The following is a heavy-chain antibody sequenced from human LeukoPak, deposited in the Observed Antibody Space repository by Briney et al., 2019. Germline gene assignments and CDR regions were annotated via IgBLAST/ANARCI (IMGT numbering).Heavy chain of an antibody. CDR2: IRSKANSYAT. V-gene: IGHV3-73*01. D-gene: IGHD3-9*01. CDR1: GFTFSGSA. J-gene: IGHJ6*03. CDR3: TRHHYDILTGYYTKGYYYYYYMDV. Sequence: HPGGSLRLSCAASGFTFSGSAMHWVRQASGKGLEWVGRIRSKANSYATAYAASVKGRFTISRDDSKNTAYLQMNSLKTEDTAVYYCTRHHYDILTGYYTKGYYYYYYMDVWGKGTTVTVSS.